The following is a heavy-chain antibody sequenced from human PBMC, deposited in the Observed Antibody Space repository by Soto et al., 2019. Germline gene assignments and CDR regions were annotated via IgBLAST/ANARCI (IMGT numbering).Heavy chain of an antibody. Sequence: GGSLRLSCAASGFTVSSNYMSWVRQAPGKGLEWVSVIYSGGSTYYADSVKGRFTISRDNSKNTLYLQINSLRAEDTAVYYCARDNSWGYSSSWYLSFDYWGQGTLVTVSS. J-gene: IGHJ4*02. D-gene: IGHD6-13*01. CDR2: IYSGGST. V-gene: IGHV3-66*01. CDR3: ARDNSWGYSSSWYLSFDY. CDR1: GFTVSSNY.